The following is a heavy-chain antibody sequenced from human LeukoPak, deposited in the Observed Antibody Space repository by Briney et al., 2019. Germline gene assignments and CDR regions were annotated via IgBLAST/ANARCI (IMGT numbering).Heavy chain of an antibody. CDR3: AKATAGMDV. CDR1: GFPFSSYG. V-gene: IGHV3-30*18. J-gene: IGHJ6*02. CDR2: ISYDGSNK. Sequence: PGRSLRLSCAASGFPFSSYGMPWVRRAPGKGLEWVAVISYDGSNKYYADSVKGRFTISRDNSKNTLYLQMNSLRAEDTAVYYCAKATAGMDVWGQGTTVTVSS.